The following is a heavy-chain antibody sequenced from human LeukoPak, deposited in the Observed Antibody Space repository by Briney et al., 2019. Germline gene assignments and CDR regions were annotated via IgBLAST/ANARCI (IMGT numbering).Heavy chain of an antibody. CDR2: IYTSGST. D-gene: IGHD2-15*01. CDR3: ARDGVLVVAATSVWFDP. Sequence: PSQTLSLTCTVSGGSISSGSYYWSWIRQPAGKGLEWIGRIYTSGSTNYNPSLKSRVTISVDTSMNQFSLKLSSVTAADTAVYYCARDGVLVVAATSVWFDPWGQGTLVTVSS. V-gene: IGHV4-61*02. J-gene: IGHJ5*02. CDR1: GGSISSGSYY.